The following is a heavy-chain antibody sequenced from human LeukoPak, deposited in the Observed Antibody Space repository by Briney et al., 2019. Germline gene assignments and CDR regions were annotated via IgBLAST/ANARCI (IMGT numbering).Heavy chain of an antibody. CDR2: ISDSGGST. CDR3: AKEAVYSTSSVDY. D-gene: IGHD6-6*01. CDR1: GFTFSSYA. J-gene: IGHJ4*02. V-gene: IGHV3-23*01. Sequence: PGGSLRLSCAASGFTFSSYAMSWVRQAPGKGLEWVSDISDSGGSTNYADSVKGRFTTSRDNSKNTLYLQMNSLRAEDTALYYCAKEAVYSTSSVDYWGQGTLVTVSS.